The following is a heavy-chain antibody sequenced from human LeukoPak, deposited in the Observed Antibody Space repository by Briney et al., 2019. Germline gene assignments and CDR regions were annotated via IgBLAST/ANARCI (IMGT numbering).Heavy chain of an antibody. CDR3: ARERNMVRGVIPQL. CDR2: INSDGSST. Sequence: GGSLRLSCAASGFTFSSYWMHWVRQAPGKGLVWVSRINSDGSSTSYADSVKGRFTISGDNAKNTLYLQMNSLRAEDTAVYYCARERNMVRGVIPQLWGQGTLVTVSS. D-gene: IGHD3-10*01. CDR1: GFTFSSYW. V-gene: IGHV3-74*01. J-gene: IGHJ4*02.